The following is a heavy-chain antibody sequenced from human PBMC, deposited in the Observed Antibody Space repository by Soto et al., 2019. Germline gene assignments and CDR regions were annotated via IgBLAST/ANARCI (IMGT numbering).Heavy chain of an antibody. CDR1: GYTFTSYD. D-gene: IGHD3-10*01. CDR2: MNPNSGNT. Sequence: QVQLVQSGAEVKKPGASVKVSCKASGYTFTSYDINWVRQATGQGLEWMGWMNPNSGNTGYAQKFQGRVTMTRNTSISTAYMELSRLRSEDTAVYYCARYGSGSYEDYYYYYMDVWGKGTTVTVSS. V-gene: IGHV1-8*01. J-gene: IGHJ6*03. CDR3: ARYGSGSYEDYYYYYMDV.